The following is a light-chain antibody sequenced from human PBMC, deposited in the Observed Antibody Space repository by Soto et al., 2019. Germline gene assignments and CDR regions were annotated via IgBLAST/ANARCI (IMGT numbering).Light chain of an antibody. CDR2: TLS. Sequence: DIVMTQTPLSLPVTPGEPASISCRSSQSLLDSDDGNTYLDWYLQKPGQSPQLLIYTLSYRASGDPDRFSGSGSGTDFTLKISRVEAEDVGVYYCMQRTEFPFSFGQGTKLQIK. CDR1: QSLLDSDDGNTY. CDR3: MQRTEFPFS. J-gene: IGKJ2*01. V-gene: IGKV2-40*01.